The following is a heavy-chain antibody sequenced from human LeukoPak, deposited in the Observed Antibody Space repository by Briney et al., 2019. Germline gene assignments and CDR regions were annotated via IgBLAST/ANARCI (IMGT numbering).Heavy chain of an antibody. CDR2: IYYTGST. Sequence: SETLSLTYTVSGGSISRDYWSWIRQPPGKGLEWIGYIYYTGSTNYNPSLKSRVTISVDTSKNQFSLKLSSVTAADTAVYYCALSGSYYNNYFDYWGQGTLVTVSS. V-gene: IGHV4-59*08. J-gene: IGHJ4*02. CDR1: GGSISRDY. D-gene: IGHD3-10*01. CDR3: ALSGSYYNNYFDY.